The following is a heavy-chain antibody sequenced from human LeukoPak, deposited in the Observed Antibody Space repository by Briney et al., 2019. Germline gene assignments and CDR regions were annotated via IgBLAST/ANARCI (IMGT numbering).Heavy chain of an antibody. J-gene: IGHJ5*02. CDR2: IYYSGST. Sequence: TPSETLSLTCTVSGGFISSSSYYWGWIRQPPGKGLEWIGSIYYSGSTYYNPSLKSRVTISVDTSKNQFSLKLSSVTAADTAVYYCARGSTVTAFDPWGQGTLVTVSS. CDR1: GGFISSSSYY. CDR3: ARGSTVTAFDP. V-gene: IGHV4-39*01. D-gene: IGHD4-17*01.